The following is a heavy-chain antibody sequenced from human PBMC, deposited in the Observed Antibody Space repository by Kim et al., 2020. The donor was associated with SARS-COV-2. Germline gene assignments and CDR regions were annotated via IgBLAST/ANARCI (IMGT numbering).Heavy chain of an antibody. V-gene: IGHV3-11*05. CDR1: GFTFSDYY. CDR3: ARDSQHPYYYDSSGTIPSGVDY. D-gene: IGHD3-22*01. CDR2: ISSSSSYT. Sequence: GGSLRLSCAASGFTFSDYYMSWIRQAPGKGLEWVSYISSSSSYTNYADSVKGRFTISRDNAKNSLYLQMNSLRAEDTAVYYCARDSQHPYYYDSSGTIPSGVDYWGQGTLVTVSS. J-gene: IGHJ4*02.